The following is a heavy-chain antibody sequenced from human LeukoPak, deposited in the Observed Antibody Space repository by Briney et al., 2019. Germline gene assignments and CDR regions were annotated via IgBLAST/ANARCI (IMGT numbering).Heavy chain of an antibody. CDR3: TTAGYYYGSGSYYRRRDRRYYYYYYMDV. J-gene: IGHJ6*03. D-gene: IGHD3-10*01. CDR2: IKSKSDGETI. CDR1: GFNFNNVW. Sequence: PGGSLRLSCAASGFNFNNVWMNWVRQAPGKGLEWAGRIKSKSDGETIDYAAPVKGRFTISRDDSKNTLYLQMNSLKTEDTAAYYCTTAGYYYGSGSYYRRRDRRYYYYYYMDVWGKGTTVTVSS. V-gene: IGHV3-15*01.